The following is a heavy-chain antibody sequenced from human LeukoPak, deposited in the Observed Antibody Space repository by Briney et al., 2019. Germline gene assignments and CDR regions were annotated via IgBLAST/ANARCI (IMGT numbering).Heavy chain of an antibody. CDR1: GFTFSSYA. V-gene: IGHV3-23*01. D-gene: IGHD2-2*01. CDR2: ISGSGGST. CDR3: AKRHCSSSTSCYEGWVPQLDY. J-gene: IGHJ4*02. Sequence: PGGSLRLSCAASGFTFSSYAMSWVRQAPGKGLEWVSAISGSGGSTYYADSVKGRFTISRDNSKNTLYLQMNSLRAEDTAVYYCAKRHCSSSTSCYEGWVPQLDYWGQGTLVTVSS.